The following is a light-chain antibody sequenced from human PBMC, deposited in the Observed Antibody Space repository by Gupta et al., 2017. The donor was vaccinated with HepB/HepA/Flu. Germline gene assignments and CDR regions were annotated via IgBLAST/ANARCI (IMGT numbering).Light chain of an antibody. CDR1: SSNIEAGYD. CDR2: GNG. CDR3: QSYDSSLSGSVV. J-gene: IGLJ2*01. Sequence: QSVLTQPPSVSGAPGQRVTISCTGSSSNIEAGYDVHWYQQHPGTAPKLLIYGNGNRPSGVADRVSGSKSGTSASLAITGLQAEDEADYYCQSYDSSLSGSVVFGGGTKLTVL. V-gene: IGLV1-40*01.